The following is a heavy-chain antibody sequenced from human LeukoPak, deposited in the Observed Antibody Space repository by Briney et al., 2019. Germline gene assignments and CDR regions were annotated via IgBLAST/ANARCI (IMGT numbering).Heavy chain of an antibody. CDR2: IHPNSGDT. D-gene: IGHD7-27*01. J-gene: IGHJ4*02. Sequence: ASVKVSCKASGYSFTDHYLHWLRQAPGQGLEWMGWIHPNSGDTNYAQNFQGRVSLTRDTSICTAYMELIRLRSDDTAVYYCARDHNWGPDYWGQGTLVSVSS. V-gene: IGHV1-2*02. CDR1: GYSFTDHY. CDR3: ARDHNWGPDY.